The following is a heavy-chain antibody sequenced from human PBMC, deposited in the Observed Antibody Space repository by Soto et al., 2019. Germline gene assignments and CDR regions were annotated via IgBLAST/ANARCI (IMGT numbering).Heavy chain of an antibody. J-gene: IGHJ4*02. CDR3: ARQRTKVVSQTYFDH. Sequence: ETLCLTCIVSGESISSSSYYWGWLRPPPGKGLEWIGSIYYSGRAYYNPSFKRRVTTTIDTSKNQTSLKLSAVTATDTAVYYCARQRTKVVSQTYFDHWGQGALVTVSS. D-gene: IGHD2-8*02. CDR2: IYYSGRA. CDR1: GESISSSSYY. V-gene: IGHV4-39*01.